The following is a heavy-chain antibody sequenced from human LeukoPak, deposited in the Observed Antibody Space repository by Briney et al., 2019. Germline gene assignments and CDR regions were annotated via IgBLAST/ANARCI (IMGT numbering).Heavy chain of an antibody. CDR1: GYTFTSYG. CDR2: ISAYNGNT. CDR3: ARDRRAVAGSGFDY. V-gene: IGHV1-18*01. Sequence: ASVKVSCKAFGYTFTSYGISWVRQAPGQGLEWMGWISAYNGNTNYAQKLQGRVTMTTDTSTSTAYMELRSLRSDDTAVYYCARDRRAVAGSGFDYWGQGTLVTVSS. D-gene: IGHD6-19*01. J-gene: IGHJ4*02.